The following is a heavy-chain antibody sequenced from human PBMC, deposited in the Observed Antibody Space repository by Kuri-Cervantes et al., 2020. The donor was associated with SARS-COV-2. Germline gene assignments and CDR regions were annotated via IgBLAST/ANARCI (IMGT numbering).Heavy chain of an antibody. Sequence: GESLKISCAASGFTFSDYYMSWIRQAPGKGLEWVSYISSSSSYANYADSVKGRFTISRDNAKNTLYLQMNSLRAEDTAVYYCARVDRTGGNAFVDYWGQGTQVTVSS. D-gene: IGHD4-23*01. J-gene: IGHJ4*02. CDR2: ISSSSSYA. V-gene: IGHV3-11*05. CDR1: GFTFSDYY. CDR3: ARVDRTGGNAFVDY.